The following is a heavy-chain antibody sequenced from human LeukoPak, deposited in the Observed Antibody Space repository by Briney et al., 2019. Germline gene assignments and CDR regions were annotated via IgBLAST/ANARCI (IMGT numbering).Heavy chain of an antibody. CDR1: GGSISSGGYY. J-gene: IGHJ4*02. CDR3: ARGTLACGSCYYY. V-gene: IGHV4-31*03. D-gene: IGHD2-15*01. Sequence: PSETLSLTCTVSGGSISSGGYYWSWIRQHPGKGLEWIGYIYYSGSTYYNPSLKSRVTISVDTSKNQFSLKLSSVTAADTAVYYCARGTLACGSCYYYWGQGTLVTVSS. CDR2: IYYSGST.